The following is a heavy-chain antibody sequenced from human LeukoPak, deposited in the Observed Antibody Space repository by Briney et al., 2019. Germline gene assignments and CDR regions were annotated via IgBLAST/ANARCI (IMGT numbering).Heavy chain of an antibody. CDR3: ARHGGQYSSSLGGDY. D-gene: IGHD6-13*01. J-gene: IGHJ4*02. Sequence: GESLKISCKGSGYSFTNYWIAWVRQMPGKGLEWMGIIYPGGSDTRYSPSFQGQVTISADKSISTAYLQWSSLKASDTAMYYSARHGGQYSSSLGGDYWGQGTLVTVSS. CDR1: GYSFTNYW. CDR2: IYPGGSDT. V-gene: IGHV5-51*01.